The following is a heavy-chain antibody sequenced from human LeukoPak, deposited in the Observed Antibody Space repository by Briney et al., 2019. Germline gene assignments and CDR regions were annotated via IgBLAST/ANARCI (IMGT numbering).Heavy chain of an antibody. CDR2: ISAYNGNT. Sequence: GASVKVSCKASGYTFTSYGISWVRQAPGQGLEGMGWISAYNGNTNYAQKLQGRVTMTTDTSTSTAYMELRSLRSDDTAVYYCARGGRGGYYYDSSGYSNSDYWGQGTLVTVSS. D-gene: IGHD3-22*01. J-gene: IGHJ4*02. V-gene: IGHV1-18*01. CDR3: ARGGRGGYYYDSSGYSNSDY. CDR1: GYTFTSYG.